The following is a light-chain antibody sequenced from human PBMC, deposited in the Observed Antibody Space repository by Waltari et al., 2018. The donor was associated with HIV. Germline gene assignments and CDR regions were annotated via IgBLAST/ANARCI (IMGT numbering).Light chain of an antibody. CDR2: EVS. V-gene: IGLV2-8*01. Sequence: QSALTQPPSASGSPGQSVTISCTGTSSDVGGYNDDSWYQQQPGKAPKLMIYEVSKRPSGVPDLFSGSKSGNTASLTVSGLQAEDDADYYCSSYAGSNNYVFGTGTKVTVL. CDR1: SSDVGGYND. J-gene: IGLJ1*01. CDR3: SSYAGSNNYV.